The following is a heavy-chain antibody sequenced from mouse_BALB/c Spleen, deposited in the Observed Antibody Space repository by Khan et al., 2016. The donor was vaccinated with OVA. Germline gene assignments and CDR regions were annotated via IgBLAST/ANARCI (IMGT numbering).Heavy chain of an antibody. CDR3: KRGGYGGFAY. Sequence: QVQLQQSGAELVKPRASVKLSCKAAGYTFTSYYLYWMKQRPGQGLEWIGEINPSNGGANFNEKFKSKATLTVDKSSSTAYMQLSSLTSEDSAVYYCKRGGYGGFAYWGQGTLVTVSA. V-gene: IGHV1S81*02. CDR1: GYTFTSYY. J-gene: IGHJ3*01. CDR2: INPSNGGA. D-gene: IGHD1-2*01.